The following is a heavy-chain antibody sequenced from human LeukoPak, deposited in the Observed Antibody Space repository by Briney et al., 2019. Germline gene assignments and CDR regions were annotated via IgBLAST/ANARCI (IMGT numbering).Heavy chain of an antibody. D-gene: IGHD2-8*01. CDR3: ARARYGVDFDY. V-gene: IGHV1-18*01. J-gene: IGHJ4*02. Sequence: ASVKVSCKASGYTFTSYGITWVRQAPGQGLEWMGWISAYNGNTNYAQNFQGRVTMTTDTSTSTAYMELRSLRSDDTAVYYCARARYGVDFDYWGQGTLVTVSS. CDR2: ISAYNGNT. CDR1: GYTFTSYG.